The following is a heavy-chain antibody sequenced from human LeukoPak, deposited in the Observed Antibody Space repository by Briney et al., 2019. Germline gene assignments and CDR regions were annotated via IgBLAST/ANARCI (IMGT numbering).Heavy chain of an antibody. J-gene: IGHJ4*02. CDR1: GGSISGGAYY. CDR2: ISLSGST. CDR3: ARAGSVWGSYRPNDY. V-gene: IGHV4-31*03. D-gene: IGHD3-16*02. Sequence: SQTLSLTCTVSGGSISGGAYYWTWIRQHPGKGLDWVGSISLSGSTYYRPSLKSRLTMSADTSKNQFSLKLSSVTAADTAVYYCARAGSVWGSYRPNDYWGQGTLVTVSS.